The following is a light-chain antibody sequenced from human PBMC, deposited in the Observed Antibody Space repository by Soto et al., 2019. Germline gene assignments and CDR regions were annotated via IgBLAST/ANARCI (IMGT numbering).Light chain of an antibody. CDR3: QQYNFYSNT. J-gene: IGKJ3*01. V-gene: IGKV1-39*01. Sequence: ESQMTQSPSALSASLGDRVAMSCRASQSISSYLNWYQQKPGKAPKLLIYAASSLQSGVPSRFTGSGSGTEFTLTISSLQPDDFATYYCQQYNFYSNTFGQGTKVDIK. CDR1: QSISSY. CDR2: AAS.